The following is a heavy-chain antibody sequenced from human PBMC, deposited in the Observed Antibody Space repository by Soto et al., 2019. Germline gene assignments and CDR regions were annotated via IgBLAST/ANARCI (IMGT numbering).Heavy chain of an antibody. CDR3: AAWAEGATEVH. CDR1: GFSFSVYG. D-gene: IGHD2-15*01. V-gene: IGHV3-33*01. CDR2: IWYDASKQ. J-gene: IGHJ4*02. Sequence: PGGSLRLSCETSGFSFSVYGMHWVRQAPGKGLEWVAVIWYDASKQFYAASVEGRFTISRDNSKAILYLQIISLRAEDTAVYYCAAWAEGATEVHWGQGTLVTVSS.